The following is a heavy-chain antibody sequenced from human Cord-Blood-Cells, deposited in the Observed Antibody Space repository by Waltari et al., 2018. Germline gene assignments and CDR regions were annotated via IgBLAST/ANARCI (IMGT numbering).Heavy chain of an antibody. D-gene: IGHD3-22*01. J-gene: IGHJ3*02. Sequence: QVQLLQSGAAVTKPGASVTVSCKASGYTVTGHYRHWARRARGPGLEWKGWINPNSGGTNYAQKLQGRVTMTRDTSISTAYMELSRLRSDDTAVYYCARDRNYYDSSGPGDAFDIWGQGTMVTVSS. CDR3: ARDRNYYDSSGPGDAFDI. V-gene: IGHV1-2*02. CDR1: GYTVTGHY. CDR2: INPNSGGT.